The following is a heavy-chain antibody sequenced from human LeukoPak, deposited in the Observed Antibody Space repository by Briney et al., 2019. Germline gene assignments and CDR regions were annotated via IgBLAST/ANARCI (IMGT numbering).Heavy chain of an antibody. Sequence: GESLKISCKGSGSIFTSYWITWVRQLPGKGLEWMGIIYPGDSDTKYSPSFQGQVTISADKSISTAYLQWSSLKASDTAMYYCARRSYSGKDFDYWGQGTLVTVSS. CDR1: GSIFTSYW. CDR2: IYPGDSDT. V-gene: IGHV5-51*01. CDR3: ARRSYSGKDFDY. D-gene: IGHD4-23*01. J-gene: IGHJ4*02.